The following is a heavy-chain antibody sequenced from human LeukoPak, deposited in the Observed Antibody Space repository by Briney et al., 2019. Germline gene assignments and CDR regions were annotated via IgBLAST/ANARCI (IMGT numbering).Heavy chain of an antibody. D-gene: IGHD6-13*01. CDR2: IYYSGST. Sequence: SETLSLTCTVSGGSISSSSYYWGWIRQPPGKGLEWIGSIYYSGSTYYNPSLKSRVTISVDTSKNQFSLKLTSVSAADTAVYYCARDWVYAGSSWLYNFDYWGQGTLVTVSS. J-gene: IGHJ4*02. CDR3: ARDWVYAGSSWLYNFDY. CDR1: GGSISSSSYY. V-gene: IGHV4-39*07.